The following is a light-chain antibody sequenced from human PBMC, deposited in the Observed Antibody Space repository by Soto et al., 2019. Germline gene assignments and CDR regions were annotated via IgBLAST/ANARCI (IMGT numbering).Light chain of an antibody. Sequence: QSVMTQPPSVSAAPGQKVTISCSGSSSNIGGNSVSWYQQLPGTAPKLLIYDDDKRPSGIPDRFSGSKSGTSASLAISGLQPEDEADYYCAAWDDSLNALFGTGTKLTVL. V-gene: IGLV1-51*01. CDR3: AAWDDSLNAL. J-gene: IGLJ1*01. CDR2: DDD. CDR1: SSNIGGNS.